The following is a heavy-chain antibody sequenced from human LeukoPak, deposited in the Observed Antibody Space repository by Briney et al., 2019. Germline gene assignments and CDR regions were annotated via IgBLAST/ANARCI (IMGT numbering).Heavy chain of an antibody. J-gene: IGHJ5*02. Sequence: ETLSLTCSFCVRGDYWSWVRQPPGKGLEWSGSMHYSGTTHYNPSVNGRVTISVDTSKTQISLQLTSVTAPKTAIYNCARHIDTAYYWLDPWGQGALVTVSS. CDR1: VRGDY. V-gene: IGHV4-59*08. D-gene: IGHD2-15*01. CDR3: ARHIDTAYYWLDP. CDR2: MHYSGTT.